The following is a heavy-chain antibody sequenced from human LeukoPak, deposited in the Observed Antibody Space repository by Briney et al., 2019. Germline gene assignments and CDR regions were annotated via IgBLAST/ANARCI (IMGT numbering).Heavy chain of an antibody. CDR3: ARGGARYCSSTICPLLDY. V-gene: IGHV4-34*01. CDR2: INHSGST. CDR1: GGSFRGYY. D-gene: IGHD2-2*01. J-gene: IGHJ4*02. Sequence: SQTLSLTRAVYGGSFRGYYWSWIRQPPRKGLEWIGEINHSGSTNYNPSLKSRVTISVDTSKNQFSLKLSSVTAADTAVYYCARGGARYCSSTICPLLDYWGQGSLVTVSS.